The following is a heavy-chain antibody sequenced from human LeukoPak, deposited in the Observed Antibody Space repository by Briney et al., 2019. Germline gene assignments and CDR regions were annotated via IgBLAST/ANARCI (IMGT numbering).Heavy chain of an antibody. V-gene: IGHV3-23*01. CDR3: ARRFSGSYSLYYYDY. CDR2: ISGSGGDR. CDR1: GFTFGDYS. J-gene: IGHJ4*02. Sequence: GGSLRLSCAASGFTFGDYSMSWVRQTPGKGLEWVSAISGSGGDRYDADSVRGRFTISRDNSKNTLHLLMNSLRAEDTAVYYCARRFSGSYSLYYYDYWGQGTLVTVSS. D-gene: IGHD1-26*01.